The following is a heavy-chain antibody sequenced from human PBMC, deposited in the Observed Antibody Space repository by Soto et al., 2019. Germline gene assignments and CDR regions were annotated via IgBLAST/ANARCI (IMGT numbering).Heavy chain of an antibody. Sequence: SETLSLTWSLSGASITSTTYFLAWIRQSPGKGLEWFGSIYYSCTTHYNPSLKSRTTITVDRSRSQISLQVSSVTTADTAVYYCAKNLPRTGRVDYWGQGTVVT. J-gene: IGHJ4*02. CDR1: GASITSTTYF. CDR2: IYYSCTT. CDR3: AKNLPRTGRVDY. V-gene: IGHV4-39*01.